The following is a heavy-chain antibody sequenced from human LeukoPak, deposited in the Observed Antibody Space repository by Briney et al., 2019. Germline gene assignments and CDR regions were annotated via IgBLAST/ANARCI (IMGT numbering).Heavy chain of an antibody. Sequence: SETLSLTCTVSGGSISSYYWTWIRQPPGKGLEWIGYIDYTGTTNYNPSLKSRVTMSVDTSKDHFSLRLSSVTAADTAVYYCARHLQRGYSYGVLFDYWGQGTLVTVSS. J-gene: IGHJ4*02. CDR1: GGSISSYY. CDR2: IDYTGTT. V-gene: IGHV4-59*01. D-gene: IGHD5-18*01. CDR3: ARHLQRGYSYGVLFDY.